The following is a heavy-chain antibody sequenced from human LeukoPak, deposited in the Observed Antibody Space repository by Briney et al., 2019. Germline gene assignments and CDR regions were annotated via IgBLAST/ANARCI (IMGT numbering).Heavy chain of an antibody. V-gene: IGHV3-23*01. CDR1: GFTFSSYA. J-gene: IGHJ4*02. D-gene: IGHD1-26*01. CDR3: ARGMGGSYSWYYFDY. CDR2: ISGSGGST. Sequence: GGSLRLSCAASGFTFSSYAMSWVRQAPGKGLEWVSGISGSGGSTYYADSVKGRFTISRDNSKNTLYLQMNSLRAEDTAVYYCARGMGGSYSWYYFDYWGQGTLVTASP.